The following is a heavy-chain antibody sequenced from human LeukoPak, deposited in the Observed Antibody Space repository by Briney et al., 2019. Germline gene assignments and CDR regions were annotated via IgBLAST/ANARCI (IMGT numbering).Heavy chain of an antibody. CDR1: GGSISSSSYY. CDR2: IYYSGST. D-gene: IGHD3-22*01. Sequence: PSETLSLTCTVSGGSISSSSYYWGWIRQPPGKGLEWIGSIYYSGSTYYNPSLKSRVTISVDTSKDQFSLKLSSVTAADTAVYYCARDSSGYPAPYNWFDPWGQGTLVTVSS. J-gene: IGHJ5*02. CDR3: ARDSSGYPAPYNWFDP. V-gene: IGHV4-39*07.